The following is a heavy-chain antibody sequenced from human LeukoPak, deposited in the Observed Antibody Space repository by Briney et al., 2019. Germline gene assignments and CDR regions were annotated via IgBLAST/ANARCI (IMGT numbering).Heavy chain of an antibody. J-gene: IGHJ6*04. CDR1: GFTFSSYE. CDR3: AELGITMIGGV. Sequence: RGGSLRLSCTASGFTFSSYEMNWVRQAPGKGLEWVSYISSSGSTIYYADSVKGRFTISRDNAKNSLYLQMNSLRAEDMAVYYCAELGITMIGGVWGKGTTVTISS. D-gene: IGHD3-10*02. CDR2: ISSSGSTI. V-gene: IGHV3-48*03.